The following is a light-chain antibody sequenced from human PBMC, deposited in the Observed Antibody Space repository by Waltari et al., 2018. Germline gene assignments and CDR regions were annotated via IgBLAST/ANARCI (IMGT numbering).Light chain of an antibody. CDR1: SLRTSY. CDR2: GKE. J-gene: IGLJ3*02. V-gene: IGLV3-19*01. CDR3: HSRNGRNNEVV. Sequence: SSELTQGPAVSVALGQTVKITCQGDSLRTSYASWYQLKPGQAPVLVLFGKEKRPSGSPDRFSVYSSGTTSSLTITGAQAEDEADYYCHSRNGRNNEVVFGGGTKLTVL.